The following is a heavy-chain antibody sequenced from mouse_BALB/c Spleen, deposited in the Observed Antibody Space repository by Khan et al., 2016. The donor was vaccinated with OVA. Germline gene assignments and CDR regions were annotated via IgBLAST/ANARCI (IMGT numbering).Heavy chain of an antibody. CDR2: ITSGGSYT. Sequence: VELVESGGGLVKPGGSLKLSCAASGFAFSSYSMSWVRQTPEKRLEWVATITSGGSYTYYPDSVKGRFTISSDNAKNTLYLQMSSLKSEDTAMYYCTRDRNYYGSSFYFDYWGQGTTLTVSS. D-gene: IGHD1-1*01. V-gene: IGHV5-6-4*01. J-gene: IGHJ2*01. CDR1: GFAFSSYS. CDR3: TRDRNYYGSSFYFDY.